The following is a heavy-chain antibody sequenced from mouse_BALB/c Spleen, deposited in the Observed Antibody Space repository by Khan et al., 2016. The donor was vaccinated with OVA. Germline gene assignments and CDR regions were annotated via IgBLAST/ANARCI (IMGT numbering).Heavy chain of an antibody. D-gene: IGHD1-1*01. J-gene: IGHJ2*01. Sequence: EVELVESGGGLVQPGGSRKLSCAASGFTFSTYGMHWVRQAPEKGLEWVAYISGDSSTVYYADTVKGRFTIIRDNPKNTLFLQMTSLMSEDKPRSYGAEYYFCGYYFDYWGPGTTLTVSS. V-gene: IGHV5-17*02. CDR1: GFTFSTYG. CDR3: AEYYFCGYYFDY. CDR2: ISGDSSTV.